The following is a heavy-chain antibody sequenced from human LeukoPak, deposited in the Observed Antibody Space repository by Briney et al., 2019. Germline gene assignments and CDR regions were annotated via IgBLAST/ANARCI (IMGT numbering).Heavy chain of an antibody. Sequence: PGGSLRLSCVASGFTFSNYWMHWVRQPPGKGLEWVSSLSADGVGTTYADSVKGRYTVSRDFSANTLYLQMNSLRADDTATYYCTKVLRTWYFDLWGRGALVTVSS. CDR2: LSADGVGT. J-gene: IGHJ2*01. CDR3: TKVLRTWYFDL. V-gene: IGHV3-23*01. CDR1: GFTFSNYW.